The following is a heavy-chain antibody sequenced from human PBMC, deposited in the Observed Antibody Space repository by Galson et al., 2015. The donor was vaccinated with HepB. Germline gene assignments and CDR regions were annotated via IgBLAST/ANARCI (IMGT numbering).Heavy chain of an antibody. CDR3: AKNPHIVVVTAPDY. D-gene: IGHD2-21*02. CDR1: GFTFSGSA. CDR2: IRYDGSNK. Sequence: SLRLSCAASGFTFSGSATHWVRQAPGKGLEWVAFIRYDGSNKYYADSVKGRFTISRDNSKNTLYLQMNSLRAEDTAVYYCAKNPHIVVVTAPDYWGQGTLVTVSS. V-gene: IGHV3-30*02. J-gene: IGHJ4*02.